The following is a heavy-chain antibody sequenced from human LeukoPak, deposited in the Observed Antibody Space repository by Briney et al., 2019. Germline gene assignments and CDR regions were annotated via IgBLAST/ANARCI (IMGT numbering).Heavy chain of an antibody. CDR2: IYHTGST. D-gene: IGHD2-21*02. Sequence: PSETLSLTCTVSGGSVSSGSYYWSWIRQPPGKGLEWIGYIYHTGSTNYNPSLKSRVTTSVDTSKNQFSLKLNSVTAADTAVYYCARDLVMTGNFCMDVWGQGTTVTVSS. CDR1: GGSVSSGSYY. J-gene: IGHJ6*02. CDR3: ARDLVMTGNFCMDV. V-gene: IGHV4-61*01.